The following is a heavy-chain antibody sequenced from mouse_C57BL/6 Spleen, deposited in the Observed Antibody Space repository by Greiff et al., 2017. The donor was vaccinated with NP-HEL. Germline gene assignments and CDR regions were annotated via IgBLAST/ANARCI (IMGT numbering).Heavy chain of an antibody. CDR1: GFTFNTYA. V-gene: IGHV10-3*01. J-gene: IGHJ4*01. Sequence: EVQLVESGGGLVQPKGSLKLSCAASGFTFNTYAMHWVRQAPGKGLEWVARIRSKSSNYATYYADSVKDRFTISRDDSQSMLYLQMNNLKTEDTAMYYCVREGGYSSLYYAMDYWGQGTSVTVSS. D-gene: IGHD2-5*01. CDR3: VREGGYSSLYYAMDY. CDR2: IRSKSSNYAT.